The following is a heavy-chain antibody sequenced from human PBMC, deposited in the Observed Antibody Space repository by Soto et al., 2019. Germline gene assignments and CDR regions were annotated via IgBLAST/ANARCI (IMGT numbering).Heavy chain of an antibody. V-gene: IGHV5-51*01. CDR2: IYPGDSDT. CDR1: GYSFTSYW. D-gene: IGHD2-2*01. J-gene: IGHJ6*04. Sequence: GESLKISCKGSGYSFTSYWIGWVRQMPGKGLEWMGIIYPGDSDTRYSPSFQGQVTISADKSISTAYLQWSSLKASDTAMYYCAKKIVVVPAARRGGNYYYYGMDVGGKGPRVPVPS. CDR3: AKKIVVVPAARRGGNYYYYGMDV.